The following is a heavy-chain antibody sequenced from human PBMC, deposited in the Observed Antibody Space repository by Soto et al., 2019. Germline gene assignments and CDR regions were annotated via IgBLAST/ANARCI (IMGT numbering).Heavy chain of an antibody. CDR3: VRDGSKSLREWFDT. V-gene: IGHV4-4*07. CDR2: VYATGTT. J-gene: IGHJ5*02. CDR1: SGSISKFY. Sequence: ESLSMPCNVSSGSISKFYWAWIRKTAGNGLEWMGRVYATGTTDYNPSLRSRVAMSVDISKKTFSLRLRSVPGADSGVYYCVRDGSKSLREWFDTWGQGILVTVSS.